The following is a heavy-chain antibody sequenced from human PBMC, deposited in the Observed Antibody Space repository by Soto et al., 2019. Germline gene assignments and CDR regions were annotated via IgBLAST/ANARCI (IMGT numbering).Heavy chain of an antibody. J-gene: IGHJ6*02. CDR3: ARSYVSSPHYYYGMDV. CDR2: ISYDGSNK. D-gene: IGHD3-16*01. Sequence: HPGGSLRLSCAASGFTFSSYAMHWVRQAPGKGLEWVAVISYDGSNKYYADSVKGRFTISRDNSKNTLYLQMNSLRAEDTAVYYCARSYVSSPHYYYGMDVWGQGTTVTVSS. CDR1: GFTFSSYA. V-gene: IGHV3-30-3*01.